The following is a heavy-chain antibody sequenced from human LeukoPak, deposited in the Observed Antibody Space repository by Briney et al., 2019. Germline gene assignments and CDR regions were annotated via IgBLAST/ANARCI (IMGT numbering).Heavy chain of an antibody. CDR3: ARDVYGSGSYYHGD. J-gene: IGHJ4*02. Sequence: GGSLRLSCAASGFIVSSNYMSWVREAPGKGLEWVSVVYSGGSTYDADSVKGTFTISRDNSKNTLYLQLNSLRAEDTAVYYCARDVYGSGSYYHGDWGQGTLVTVSS. D-gene: IGHD3-10*01. CDR1: GFIVSSNY. V-gene: IGHV3-66*01. CDR2: VYSGGST.